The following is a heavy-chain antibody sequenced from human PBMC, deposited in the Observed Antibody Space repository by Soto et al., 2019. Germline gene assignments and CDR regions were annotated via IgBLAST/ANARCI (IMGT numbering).Heavy chain of an antibody. CDR3: TRANWYSEY. J-gene: IGHJ4*02. V-gene: IGHV4-59*11. CDR2: IYYNGNT. D-gene: IGHD7-27*01. Sequence: QVQLQESGPGLVKPSETLSLTCSVSGGSISNHYWSWIRPPPGKGLEWIGYIYYNGNTNYNPSLKRRVTISVDTSRNQSSLKLTTVTAADTAVYYCTRANWYSEYWGQGTLVTVS. CDR1: GGSISNHY.